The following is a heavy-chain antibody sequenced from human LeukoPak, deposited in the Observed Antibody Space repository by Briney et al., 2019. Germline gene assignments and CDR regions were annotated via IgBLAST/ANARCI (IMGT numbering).Heavy chain of an antibody. CDR3: AKDLYGGNSPPGY. CDR1: GFTFSSYA. CDR2: ISGSGGST. J-gene: IGHJ4*02. Sequence: GGSLRLSCAASGFTFSSYAMSWVRQAPGKGLEWVSTISGSGGSTYYADSVKGRFTISRDTSESTLFLQMNSLRADDTAIYYCAKDLYGGNSPPGYWGQGTLVTVSS. D-gene: IGHD4-23*01. V-gene: IGHV3-23*01.